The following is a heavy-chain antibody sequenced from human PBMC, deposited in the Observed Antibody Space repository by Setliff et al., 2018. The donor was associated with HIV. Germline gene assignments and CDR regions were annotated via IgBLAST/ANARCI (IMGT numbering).Heavy chain of an antibody. CDR1: GYTFTSYY. D-gene: IGHD3-10*01. Sequence: ASVKVSCKASGYTFTSYYMHWVRQAPGQGLEWMGIINPSGGGTSYAQKFQGRVTMTRDTSTSTVYMELSSLRSEDTAVYYCARVRVVRGDQAYYYYYYYDMDVWGQGTTVTVS. CDR2: INPSGGGT. J-gene: IGHJ6*02. V-gene: IGHV1-46*01. CDR3: ARVRVVRGDQAYYYYYYYDMDV.